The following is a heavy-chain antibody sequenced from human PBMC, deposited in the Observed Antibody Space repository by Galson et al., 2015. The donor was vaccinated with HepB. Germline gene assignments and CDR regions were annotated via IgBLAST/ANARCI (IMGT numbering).Heavy chain of an antibody. D-gene: IGHD1-26*01. Sequence: SVKVSCKASGGTFISYTINWVRQAPGQGLEWMGGIIPMIDTTNYAQKFQGRVTITADKSTSTAYMELSSLRSEDTAVYYCARPGGVRSGSYYGFDYWGQGTRLPVSS. CDR1: GGTFISYT. CDR2: IIPMIDTT. J-gene: IGHJ4*02. V-gene: IGHV1-69*06. CDR3: ARPGGVRSGSYYGFDY.